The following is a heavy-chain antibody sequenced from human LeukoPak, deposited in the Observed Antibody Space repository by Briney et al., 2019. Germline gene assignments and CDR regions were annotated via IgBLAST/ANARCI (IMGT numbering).Heavy chain of an antibody. CDR2: IHYTGST. CDR3: ARLSKDTVVLPAAMAYYFDY. CDR1: GGSISGYY. V-gene: IGHV4-59*08. J-gene: IGHJ4*02. D-gene: IGHD2-2*01. Sequence: PSETLSLTCTVSGGSISGYYWSWIRQPPGKGLQFIGYIHYTGSTNYNPSLESRVTLSVDTSKNQFSLKLRSVTAADTAVYYCARLSKDTVVLPAAMAYYFDYWGQGTLVTVSS.